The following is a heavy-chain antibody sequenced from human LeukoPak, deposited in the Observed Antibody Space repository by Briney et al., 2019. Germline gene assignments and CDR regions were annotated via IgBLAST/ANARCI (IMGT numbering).Heavy chain of an antibody. J-gene: IGHJ6*02. CDR3: ARAVVGGGSYYYYYGMDV. CDR2: INHSGST. D-gene: IGHD1-26*01. V-gene: IGHV4-34*01. Sequence: PSETLSLTCAVYGGSFSGYYWSWIRQPPGKGLEWIGEINHSGSTNYNPSLKSRVTISVDTSKNQFSLKLSSVTAADTVVYYCARAVVGGGSYYYYYGMDVWGQGTTVTVSS. CDR1: GGSFSGYY.